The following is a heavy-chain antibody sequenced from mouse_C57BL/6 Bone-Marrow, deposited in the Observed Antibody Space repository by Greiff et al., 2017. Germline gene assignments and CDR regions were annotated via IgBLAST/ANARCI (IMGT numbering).Heavy chain of an antibody. D-gene: IGHD2-1*01. Sequence: EVQLQQSGPELVKPGASVTIPCKASGYTFTDYNMDWVKQSHGKSLEWIGDINPNNGGTIYNQKFKGKATLTVEQSSSTVYMELRSLTSEDTAVYYCARGNYYWYSDVWGTGTTVTVSS. CDR1: GYTFTDYN. V-gene: IGHV1-18*01. CDR2: INPNNGGT. CDR3: ARGNYYWYSDV. J-gene: IGHJ1*03.